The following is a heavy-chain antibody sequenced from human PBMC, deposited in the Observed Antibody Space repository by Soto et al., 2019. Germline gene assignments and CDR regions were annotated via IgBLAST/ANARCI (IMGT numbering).Heavy chain of an antibody. CDR2: IIRIFGTP. J-gene: IGHJ6*02. CDR3: ARQGSNEYYYYGMDV. D-gene: IGHD3-10*01. CDR1: GGTFSSYA. V-gene: IGHV1-69*12. Sequence: QVQLVQSGAEVKKPGSSVKVSCKASGGTFSSYAINWVRQDPGQGLEWMGGIIRIFGTPDYAQRFQGRVTITADESTSTAYMELSSLRSEDTAVYYCARQGSNEYYYYGMDVWGQGTTVTVSS.